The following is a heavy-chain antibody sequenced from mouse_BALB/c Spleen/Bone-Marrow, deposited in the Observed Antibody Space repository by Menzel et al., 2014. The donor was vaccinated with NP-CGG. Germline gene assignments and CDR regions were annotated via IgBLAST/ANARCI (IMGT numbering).Heavy chain of an antibody. CDR1: GYTFTSYY. V-gene: IGHV1S81*02. D-gene: IGHD5-1*01. Sequence: QVQLQQPGAELVKPGAPVELSCKASGYTFTSYYMYWVKQRPGQGLEWIGEINPSNGGTNFNEKFKSRATLTVDKSSSTAYMQLSSLTSEDSAVYYCTRLPHWGQGTSVTVSS. CDR2: INPSNGGT. CDR3: TRLPH. J-gene: IGHJ4*01.